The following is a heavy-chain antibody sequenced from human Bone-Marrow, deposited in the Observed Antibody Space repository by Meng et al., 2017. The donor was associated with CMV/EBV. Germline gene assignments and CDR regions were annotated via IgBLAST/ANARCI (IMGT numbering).Heavy chain of an antibody. D-gene: IGHD3-10*01. J-gene: IGHJ5*02. CDR2: VYYSGST. Sequence: SETLSLTCTVSGGSISGYYWSWIRQPPGKGLEWIGYVYYSGSTNYNPSLKSRVTISVDTSKNQFSLKLSSVTAADTAVYYCARDSGVDRDFWFDPWGQGTLVTVSS. V-gene: IGHV4-59*01. CDR3: ARDSGVDRDFWFDP. CDR1: GGSISGYY.